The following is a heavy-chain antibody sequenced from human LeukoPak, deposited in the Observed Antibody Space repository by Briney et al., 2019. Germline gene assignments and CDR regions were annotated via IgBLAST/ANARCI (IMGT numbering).Heavy chain of an antibody. CDR2: INHSGGT. Sequence: SETLSLTCAVYGGSFSGYSWNWMRQPPVKGLEWIGEINHSGGTNYNPSLKSRVTISVDTSKKQFSLKLSSVTAADTAVYYCARGVDYYGVWGQGTLVTVSS. J-gene: IGHJ4*02. CDR1: GGSFSGYS. V-gene: IGHV4-34*01. CDR3: ARGVDYYGV. D-gene: IGHD3-10*01.